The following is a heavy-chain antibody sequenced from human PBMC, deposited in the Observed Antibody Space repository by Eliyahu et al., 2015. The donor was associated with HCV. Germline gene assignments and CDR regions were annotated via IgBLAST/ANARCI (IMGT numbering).Heavy chain of an antibody. J-gene: IGHJ5*02. D-gene: IGHD6-19*01. V-gene: IGHV4-59*01. CDR1: XGXITTYS. CDR2: IHYSGXT. CDR3: ASGGGGIAVTGTGGWFDP. Sequence: QVQLQXSGPGLVKPSEXLSXTCXVSXGXITTYSXSWIRQPPGKGLEWIGYIHYSGXTNYNPSLKSRVTMSIDTSKNQFSLNLTSVTAADTALYYCASGGGGIAVTGTGGWFDPWGQGTLVTVSS.